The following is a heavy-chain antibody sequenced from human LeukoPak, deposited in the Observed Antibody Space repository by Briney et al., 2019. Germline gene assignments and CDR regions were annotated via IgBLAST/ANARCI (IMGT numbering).Heavy chain of an antibody. CDR2: INSDGINT. Sequence: GGSLRLSCAASGFTSSNYWMHWVRQAPGKGLVWVSRINSDGINTSYADSVKGRFTISRDNAKNTLYLQMNSLRAEDTAVYYCARRVVGATCAFDIWGQGTMVTVSS. D-gene: IGHD1-26*01. J-gene: IGHJ3*02. V-gene: IGHV3-74*01. CDR3: ARRVVGATCAFDI. CDR1: GFTSSNYW.